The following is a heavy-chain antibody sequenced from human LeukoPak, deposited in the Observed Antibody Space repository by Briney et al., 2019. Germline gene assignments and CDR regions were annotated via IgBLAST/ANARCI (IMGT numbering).Heavy chain of an antibody. CDR1: GGTFSSYA. CDR3: ARGERQASFDY. Sequence: AASVKVSCKASGGTFSSYAISWVRQAPGQGLEWMGGIIPIFGTANYAQKFQGRVTITADESTSTAYMELSSLRSEDTAVYYCARGERQASFDYWGQGTLVTVSS. CDR2: IIPIFGTA. V-gene: IGHV1-69*13. D-gene: IGHD1-1*01. J-gene: IGHJ4*02.